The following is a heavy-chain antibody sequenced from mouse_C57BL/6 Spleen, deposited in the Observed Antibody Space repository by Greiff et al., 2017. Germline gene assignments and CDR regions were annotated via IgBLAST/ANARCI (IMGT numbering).Heavy chain of an antibody. V-gene: IGHV5-12*01. Sequence: EVKLEESGGGLVQPGGSLKLSCAASGFTFSDYYMYWVRQTPEKRLEWVAYISNGGGSTYYPDTVKGRFTISRDNATNTLYLHMSRLKSEDTAMYYCARHGSSYGYAMDYWGQGTSVTVSS. CDR1: GFTFSDYY. CDR2: ISNGGGST. CDR3: ARHGSSYGYAMDY. D-gene: IGHD1-1*01. J-gene: IGHJ4*01.